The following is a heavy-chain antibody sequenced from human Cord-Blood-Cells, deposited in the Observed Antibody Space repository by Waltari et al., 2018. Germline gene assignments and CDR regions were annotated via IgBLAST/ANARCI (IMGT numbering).Heavy chain of an antibody. J-gene: IGHJ4*02. CDR3: ARDPGRPYSSSWFDY. Sequence: EVQLVESGGGLVQPGGSLRLSCAASGFTFSSYWMSWVRQAPGKGLEWVANIKQDGSGKYKVDSVKGRFTISRDNAKNSLYLQMNSLRAEDTAVYYCARDPGRPYSSSWFDYWGQGTLVTVSS. V-gene: IGHV3-7*05. CDR1: GFTFSSYW. D-gene: IGHD6-13*01. CDR2: IKQDGSGK.